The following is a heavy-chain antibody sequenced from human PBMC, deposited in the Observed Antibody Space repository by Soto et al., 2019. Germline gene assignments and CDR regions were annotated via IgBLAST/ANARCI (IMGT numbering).Heavy chain of an antibody. Sequence: PGGSLRLSCAASGFTVSSNYMSWVRQAPGKGLEWVSVIYSGGSTYYADSVKGRFTISRDNSKNTLYLQMNSLRAEDTAVYYCARSRAAAGTYGMDVWGQGTTVTVSS. CDR3: ARSRAAAGTYGMDV. J-gene: IGHJ6*02. CDR1: GFTVSSNY. CDR2: IYSGGST. D-gene: IGHD6-13*01. V-gene: IGHV3-53*01.